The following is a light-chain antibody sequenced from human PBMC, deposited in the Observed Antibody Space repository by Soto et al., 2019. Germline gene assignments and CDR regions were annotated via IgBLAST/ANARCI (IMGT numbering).Light chain of an antibody. Sequence: EMVMTQSPGTLSVSPGERAILYCSASQSVSRNVAWYQQKTGQAHRLLIYGASTRATGIPAMFSGSGSGTEFTLTISSLQSEDFAVYYCQQYNRCPRTCGQGPKLDVK. V-gene: IGKV3-15*01. CDR1: QSVSRN. J-gene: IGKJ1*01. CDR3: QQYNRCPRT. CDR2: GAS.